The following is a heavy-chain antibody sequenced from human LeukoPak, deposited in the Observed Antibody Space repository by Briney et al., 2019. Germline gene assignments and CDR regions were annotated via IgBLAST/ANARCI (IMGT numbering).Heavy chain of an antibody. CDR2: ISGNGGST. V-gene: IGHV3-23*01. CDR1: GFTFSSYT. CDR3: AKDLAVAGV. J-gene: IGHJ4*02. D-gene: IGHD6-19*01. Sequence: GESLRLSCAASGFTFSSYTMSWVRQASGKGLACVSTISGNGGSTYYADSVKGRFTISRDNSKNTLYLQMNSLRADDTAVYYCAKDLAVAGVWGQGTLVTVSS.